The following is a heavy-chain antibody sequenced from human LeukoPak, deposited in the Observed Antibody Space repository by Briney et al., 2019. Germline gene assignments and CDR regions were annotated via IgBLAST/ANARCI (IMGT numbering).Heavy chain of an antibody. CDR3: ARIIDSSFDAFDI. V-gene: IGHV1-2*02. Sequence: ASVTVSCKASGYTFTGYYMHWVRQAPGQGLEWMGWINPNSGGTNYAQKFQGRVTMTRDTSISTAYMELSRLRSDDTAVYYCARIIDSSFDAFDIWGQGTMVTVSS. J-gene: IGHJ3*02. CDR2: INPNSGGT. CDR1: GYTFTGYY. D-gene: IGHD6-6*01.